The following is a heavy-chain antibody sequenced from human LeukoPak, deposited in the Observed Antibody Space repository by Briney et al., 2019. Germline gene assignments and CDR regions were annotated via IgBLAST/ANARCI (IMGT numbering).Heavy chain of an antibody. J-gene: IGHJ4*02. V-gene: IGHV3-23*01. CDR1: GLTFSSYG. CDR3: AKEYQLLPYFDS. Sequence: PGGSLRLSCAASGLTFSSYGMSWVRQAPGKGLEWVSTIYGSADSTYYADSVKGRFTISRDNSKNTLYLQMNSLRAEDTAVYYCAKEYQLLPYFDSWGQGTLVTVSS. D-gene: IGHD2-2*01. CDR2: IYGSADST.